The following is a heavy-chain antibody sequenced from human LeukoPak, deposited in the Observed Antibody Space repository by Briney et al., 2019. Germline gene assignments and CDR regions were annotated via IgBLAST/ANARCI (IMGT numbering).Heavy chain of an antibody. J-gene: IGHJ4*02. CDR1: GFTFSSYA. V-gene: IGHV3-23*01. D-gene: IGHD3-22*01. CDR3: AKVAGYDYYDSSGYYRFGYFDY. CDR2: ISGSGGST. Sequence: GGSLRLSCAASGFTFSSYAMSWVRQAPGKGLEWVSVISGSGGSTYYADSVKGRFTISRDNSKNTLYLQMNSLRAEDTAVYYCAKVAGYDYYDSSGYYRFGYFDYWGQGTLVTVSS.